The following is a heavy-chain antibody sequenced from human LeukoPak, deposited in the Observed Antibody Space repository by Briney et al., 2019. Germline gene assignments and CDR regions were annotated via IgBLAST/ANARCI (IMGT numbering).Heavy chain of an antibody. CDR1: GFTFSAYT. D-gene: IGHD6-19*01. V-gene: IGHV3-21*01. CDR2: ISTSSSYI. J-gene: IGHJ4*02. Sequence: GGSLRLSCAASGFTFSAYTMNWVRQAPGKGLEWVSSISTSSSYIYCADSVKGRFTVSRDNAKNSLYLQMNSLRAEDTAVYYCARDRSGHIDYWGQGTLVTVSS. CDR3: ARDRSGHIDY.